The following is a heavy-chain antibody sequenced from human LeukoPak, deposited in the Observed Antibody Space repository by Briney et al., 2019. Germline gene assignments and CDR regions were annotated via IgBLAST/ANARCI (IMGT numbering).Heavy chain of an antibody. CDR3: ARRSGYGDYQFDY. CDR1: RDTFSSYV. V-gene: IGHV1-69*01. CDR2: IIPIFGTA. Sequence: SVKVSCKASRDTFSSYVISWVRQAPGQGLEWMGGIIPIFGTANYAQKLQGRVTITADESTSTAYMELSSLRSEDTAVYYCARRSGYGDYQFDYWGQGTLVTVSS. J-gene: IGHJ4*02. D-gene: IGHD4-17*01.